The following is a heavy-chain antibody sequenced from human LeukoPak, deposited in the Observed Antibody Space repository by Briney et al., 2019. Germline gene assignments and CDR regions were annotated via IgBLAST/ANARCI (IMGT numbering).Heavy chain of an antibody. CDR2: INPSGGSP. CDR1: GYTFTSYY. Sequence: ASVKVSCKAAGYTFTSYYMHWLRQAPGQGLEWMGIINPSGGSPTYAQNFQGRVTMTRDTSTSTVYMDLRSLRSEDTAVYCCARVSVAATYFRAFDIWGQGTLVTVSS. CDR3: ARVSVAATYFRAFDI. V-gene: IGHV1-46*01. J-gene: IGHJ3*02. D-gene: IGHD1-26*01.